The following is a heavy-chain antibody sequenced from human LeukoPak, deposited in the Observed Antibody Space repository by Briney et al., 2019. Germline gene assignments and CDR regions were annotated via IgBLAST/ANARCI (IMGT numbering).Heavy chain of an antibody. D-gene: IGHD2-15*01. CDR1: GYTFTSYG. J-gene: IGHJ5*02. CDR3: ARGLVVATMNWFDP. CDR2: ISAYNGNT. Sequence: VASVKVSCKASGYTFTSYGISWVRQAPGQGLEWIGWISAYNGNTNYAQKLQGRVTMTTDTSTSTAYMELRSLRSDDTAVYYCARGLVVATMNWFDPWGQGTLVTVSS. V-gene: IGHV1-18*01.